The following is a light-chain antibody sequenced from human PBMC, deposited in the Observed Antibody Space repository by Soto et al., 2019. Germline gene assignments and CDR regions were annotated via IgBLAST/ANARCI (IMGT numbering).Light chain of an antibody. CDR1: QGLNSAY. Sequence: IGLTQSPGTLSLSPGERAALSCRASQGLNSAYLAWYQQKAGQAPRLLIYGASSRDSGIPDRFSGSGSGTDFTLTISRLEPEDFAVYFCQQYGDSPWTFGQGTKVDTK. V-gene: IGKV3-20*01. CDR2: GAS. CDR3: QQYGDSPWT. J-gene: IGKJ1*01.